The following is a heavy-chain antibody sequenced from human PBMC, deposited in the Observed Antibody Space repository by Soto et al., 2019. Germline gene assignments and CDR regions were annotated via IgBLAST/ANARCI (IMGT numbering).Heavy chain of an antibody. Sequence: LNISCMGSGYSFTSYWTSWGRQMRGEGLEWMGRIVSSDSYTNDSPPFQGHVIISADKSISTAYLQWSSLEASDTAIYYCAVIATFAEGYGMDVWGQGTTVTVSS. V-gene: IGHV5-10-1*01. CDR2: IVSSDSYT. CDR3: AVIATFAEGYGMDV. J-gene: IGHJ6*02. D-gene: IGHD3-16*01. CDR1: GYSFTSYW.